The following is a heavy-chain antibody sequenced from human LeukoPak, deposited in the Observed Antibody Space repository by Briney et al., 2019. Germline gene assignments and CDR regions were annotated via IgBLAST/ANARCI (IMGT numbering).Heavy chain of an antibody. CDR3: AKDRGYDILTGSIAGAGLDY. CDR1: GFTFNNYG. J-gene: IGHJ4*02. Sequence: GGTLRLSCAASGFTFNNYGLTWVRQAPGKGLEWVSAIGGSGGSTYYADSVKGRFTISRDNSKNTLYLQMNSLRAEDTAVYYCAKDRGYDILTGSIAGAGLDYWGQGTLVTVSS. V-gene: IGHV3-23*01. CDR2: IGGSGGST. D-gene: IGHD3-9*01.